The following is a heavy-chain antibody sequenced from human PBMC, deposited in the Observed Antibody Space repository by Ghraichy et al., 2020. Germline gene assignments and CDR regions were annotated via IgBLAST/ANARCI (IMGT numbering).Heavy chain of an antibody. CDR1: GFTFSTYW. J-gene: IGHJ3*02. CDR3: ARDGSRYCSSTSCYSDAFDI. CDR2: INSDGSST. V-gene: IGHV3-74*01. D-gene: IGHD2-2*01. Sequence: GGSLRLSCAASGFTFSTYWMHWVRQAPGKGLVWVSRINSDGSSTSYADSVKGRFTISRDNAKNTLYLQMNSLRAEDTALYYCARDGSRYCSSTSCYSDAFDIWGQGTLVTVSS.